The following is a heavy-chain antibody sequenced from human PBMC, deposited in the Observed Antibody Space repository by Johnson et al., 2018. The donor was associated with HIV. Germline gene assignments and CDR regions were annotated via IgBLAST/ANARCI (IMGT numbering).Heavy chain of an antibody. Sequence: QVQLVESGGGVVQPGRSLRLSCAASGFTFSSYPMHWVRQAPGKGLEWVAVISYDGSNKYYADSVKGRFTISRDNSKNTLNLQMNSLRAEDTAVYYCARDPVWGDPDAFDIWGQGTMVTVSS. V-gene: IGHV3-30*04. CDR3: ARDPVWGDPDAFDI. CDR1: GFTFSSYP. J-gene: IGHJ3*02. D-gene: IGHD3-16*01. CDR2: ISYDGSNK.